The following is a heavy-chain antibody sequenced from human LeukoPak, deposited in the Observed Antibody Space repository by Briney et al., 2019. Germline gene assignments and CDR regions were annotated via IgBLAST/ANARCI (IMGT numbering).Heavy chain of an antibody. Sequence: PSETLSLTCTVSGGSISSGSYYWSWIRQPPGKGLEWIGYIYYSGSTNYNPSLKSRVTISVDTSKNQFSLKLSSVTAADTAVYYCARGVYSTLYYYYYYMDVWGKGTTVTVSS. V-gene: IGHV4-61*01. CDR3: ARGVYSTLYYYYYYMDV. CDR2: IYYSGST. J-gene: IGHJ6*03. D-gene: IGHD4-11*01. CDR1: GGSISSGSYY.